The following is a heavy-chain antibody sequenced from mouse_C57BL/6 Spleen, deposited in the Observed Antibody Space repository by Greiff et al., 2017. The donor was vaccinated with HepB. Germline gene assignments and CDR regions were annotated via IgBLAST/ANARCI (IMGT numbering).Heavy chain of an antibody. Sequence: QVHVKQPGAELVKPGASVKVSCKASGYTFTSYWMHWVKQRPGQGLEWIGRIHPSDSDTNYNQKFKGKATLTVDKSSSTAYMQLSSLTSEDSAVYYCAIPPNYGPFAYWGQGTLVTVSA. J-gene: IGHJ3*01. D-gene: IGHD1-1*01. CDR1: GYTFTSYW. CDR2: IHPSDSDT. V-gene: IGHV1-74*01. CDR3: AIPPNYGPFAY.